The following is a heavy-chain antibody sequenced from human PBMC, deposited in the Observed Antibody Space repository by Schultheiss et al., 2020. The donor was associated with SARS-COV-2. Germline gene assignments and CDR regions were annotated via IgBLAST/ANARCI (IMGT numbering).Heavy chain of an antibody. CDR2: IYYSGST. CDR1: GGSISSYY. D-gene: IGHD3-22*01. J-gene: IGHJ4*02. V-gene: IGHV4-59*12. CDR3: ATGRRVYYYDSSGSFDY. Sequence: SETLSLTCTVSGGSISSYYWGWIRQHPGKGLEWIGSIYYSGSTNYNPSLKSRVTISVDTSKNQFSLKLSSVTAADTAVYYCATGRRVYYYDSSGSFDYWGQGTLVTVSS.